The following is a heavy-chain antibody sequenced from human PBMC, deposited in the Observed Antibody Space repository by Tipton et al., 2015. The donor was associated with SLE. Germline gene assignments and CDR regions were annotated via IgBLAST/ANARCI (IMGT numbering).Heavy chain of an antibody. CDR2: IYRSGST. CDR1: GYSISSGYY. V-gene: IGHV4-38-2*02. CDR3: ARETPGGGDCCHFDY. Sequence: TLSLTCAVSGYSISSGYYWGWIRQPPGKGLEWIGSIYRSGSTYYNPSLKSRVTISVDTSKNQFSLKLSSVTAADTAVYYCARETPGGGDCCHFDYWGQGTLVTVSS. J-gene: IGHJ4*02. D-gene: IGHD2-21*01.